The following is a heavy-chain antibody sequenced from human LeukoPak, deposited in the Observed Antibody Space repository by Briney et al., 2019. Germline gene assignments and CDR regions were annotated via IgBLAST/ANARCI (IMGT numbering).Heavy chain of an antibody. J-gene: IGHJ5*02. V-gene: IGHV4-39*07. CDR2: IFYSGST. CDR3: ARIIVVVPAAMGLNWFDP. CDR1: GGSISSSSYY. D-gene: IGHD2-2*01. Sequence: SETLSLTCTVSGGSISSSSYYWAWIRQPPGKGLEWIGNIFYSGSTYYNPSLKSRVTISVDTSKNQFSLKLSSVTAADTAVYYCARIIVVVPAAMGLNWFDPWGQGTLVTVSS.